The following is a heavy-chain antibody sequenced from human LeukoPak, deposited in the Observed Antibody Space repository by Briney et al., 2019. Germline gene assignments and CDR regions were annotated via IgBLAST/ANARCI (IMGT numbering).Heavy chain of an antibody. D-gene: IGHD5-24*01. CDR2: IYSGGDT. CDR3: AGSRNGYNLLQH. J-gene: IGHJ1*01. Sequence: PGGSLRLSCAASELTVSSNYMSWVRQAPGKGLEWVSVIYSGGDTYYADSVKGRFIISRDNSKNTLYLQVSSLRAEDTAVYYCAGSRNGYNLLQHWGQGTLVTVSS. V-gene: IGHV3-53*01. CDR1: ELTVSSNY.